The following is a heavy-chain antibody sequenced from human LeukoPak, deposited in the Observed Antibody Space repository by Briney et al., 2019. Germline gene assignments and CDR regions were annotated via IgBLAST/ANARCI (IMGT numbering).Heavy chain of an antibody. Sequence: GGSLRLSCAASGFNFSSYSMNWVRQAPGKGLEWVSSISRSGTYVYYADSVKGPFTISRNNAMNSLSLQINSLKADDAAVYYCARASSKQLAGYLPDGFDIWGQGTMVTVSS. V-gene: IGHV3-21*01. D-gene: IGHD3-9*01. CDR2: ISRSGTYV. CDR3: ARASSKQLAGYLPDGFDI. CDR1: GFNFSSYS. J-gene: IGHJ3*02.